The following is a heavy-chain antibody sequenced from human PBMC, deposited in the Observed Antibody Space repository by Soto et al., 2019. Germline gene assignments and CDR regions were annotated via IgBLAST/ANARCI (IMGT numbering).Heavy chain of an antibody. D-gene: IGHD6-19*01. CDR3: ARGFSSVSMDA. J-gene: IGHJ6*02. CDR2: IYSSGSA. Sequence: PSETLSLTCTLSGDSVSSEGYYWSWIRQPPGKGLEWIGYIYSSGSANGNPSLKSRVTISRDTSKNQISLKVASVTAADTAGYYCARGFSSVSMDAWGQGTTVTVSS. CDR1: GDSVSSEGYY. V-gene: IGHV4-61*08.